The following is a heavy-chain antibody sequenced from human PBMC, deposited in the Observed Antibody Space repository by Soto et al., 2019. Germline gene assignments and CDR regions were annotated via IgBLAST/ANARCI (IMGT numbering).Heavy chain of an antibody. V-gene: IGHV3-66*01. CDR2: IHSDGST. D-gene: IGHD6-13*01. CDR1: GFTVSSNY. CDR3: AIAAYSSSQTFLFDP. Sequence: GGSPRLSCSGSGFTVSSNYVSWGRPAPGKGLEWGSVIHSDGSTSYADSVKGRFTISRDNAKNTLYLQMNSLRAEDTAVYYCAIAAYSSSQTFLFDPWGQGTLVTV. J-gene: IGHJ5*02.